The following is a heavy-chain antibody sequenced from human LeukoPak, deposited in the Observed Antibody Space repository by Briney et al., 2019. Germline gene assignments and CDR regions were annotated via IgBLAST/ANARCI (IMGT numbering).Heavy chain of an antibody. CDR3: ARAPIAAAGTFDY. Sequence: GGSLRLSCAASGFTVSSNYMSWVRQAPGKGLEWVSGINWNGGSTGYADSVKGRFTISRDNAKNSLYLQMNSLRAEDTALYYCARAPIAAAGTFDYWGQGTLVTVSS. D-gene: IGHD6-13*01. J-gene: IGHJ4*02. CDR1: GFTVSSNY. V-gene: IGHV3-20*04. CDR2: INWNGGST.